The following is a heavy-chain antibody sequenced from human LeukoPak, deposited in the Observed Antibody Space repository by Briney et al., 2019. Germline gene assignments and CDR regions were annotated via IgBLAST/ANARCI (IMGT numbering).Heavy chain of an antibody. V-gene: IGHV3-7*04. D-gene: IGHD2-21*01. CDR1: GFTFNRHW. CDR3: ARKAYDSDCFDF. Sequence: GGSLRLSCAASGFTFNRHWMTWVRQAPGKGLEWVANIKQHGSDQYYVGSVKGRFTISRDNAKNSLYMQMNNLRDEDTAVYYCARKAYDSDCFDFWGQGTLVTVSS. CDR2: IKQHGSDQ. J-gene: IGHJ4*02.